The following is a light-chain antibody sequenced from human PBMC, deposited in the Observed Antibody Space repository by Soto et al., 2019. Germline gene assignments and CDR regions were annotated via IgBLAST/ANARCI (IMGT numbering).Light chain of an antibody. CDR2: DAS. CDR1: QSVSSN. Sequence: EIVLTRSRGTLSLSPGERVTLSCRASQSVSSNLAWYQQKPGQAPSLLXHDASSRATGGPDRCSGSGSGAELALTISSLQSEDFALYYCQHYQSGHPITFGQGTRLEIK. V-gene: IGKV3D-15*01. J-gene: IGKJ5*01. CDR3: QHYQSGHPIT.